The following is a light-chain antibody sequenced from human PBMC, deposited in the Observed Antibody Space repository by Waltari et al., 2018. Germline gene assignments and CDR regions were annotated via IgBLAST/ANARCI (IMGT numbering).Light chain of an antibody. CDR3: SSESSDKVVL. V-gene: IGLV2-14*03. CDR1: SSDVGSSHF. Sequence: QSALTQPASVSGSPGQSVTISCTGTSSDVGSSHFVSWYQDHPGQGPKVIIYDVSDRPSGVSARFSGSKSGNTASLTISGLQAEDEADYYCSSESSDKVVLFGGGTKVTVL. CDR2: DVS. J-gene: IGLJ3*02.